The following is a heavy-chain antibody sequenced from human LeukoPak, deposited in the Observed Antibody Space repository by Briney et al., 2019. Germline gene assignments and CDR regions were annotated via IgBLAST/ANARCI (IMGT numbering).Heavy chain of an antibody. CDR2: INSDGSST. J-gene: IGHJ4*02. V-gene: IGHV3-74*01. Sequence: GGSLRLSCAASGFTFSSYWMHWVRQAPGKGLVWVSRINSDGSSTSYADSVKGRFTISRDNAKNTLYLQMNSLRAEDTAVYYCARLTGYSSGDDYWGQGTLVTVSS. CDR3: ARLTGYSSGDDY. D-gene: IGHD6-19*01. CDR1: GFTFSSYW.